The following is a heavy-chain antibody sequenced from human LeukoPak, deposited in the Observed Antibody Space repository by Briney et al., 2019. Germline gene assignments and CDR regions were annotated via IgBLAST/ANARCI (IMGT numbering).Heavy chain of an antibody. V-gene: IGHV4-59*01. Sequence: PSETLSLTCTVSGGSISSYYWSWIRQPPGKGLEWIGYIYYSGSTHYNPSLKSRVTISVDTSKNQFSLKLSSVTAADTAVYYCARDQNNWNDRYFDLRGRGTLVTVSS. J-gene: IGHJ2*01. CDR3: ARDQNNWNDRYFDL. D-gene: IGHD1-1*01. CDR1: GGSISSYY. CDR2: IYYSGST.